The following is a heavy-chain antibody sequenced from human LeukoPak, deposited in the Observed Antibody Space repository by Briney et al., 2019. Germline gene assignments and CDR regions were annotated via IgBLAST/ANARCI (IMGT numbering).Heavy chain of an antibody. CDR3: ARAVGVTTSRNNWFDP. CDR2: IYPGDSDT. Sequence: GESLKISCKGSGYSFTSYWIGWVRPMPGKGLEWMGTIYPGDSDTRYSPSFQGQVTISADKSISTAYLQWSSLKASDTAMYYCARAVGVTTSRNNWFDPWGQGTLVTVSS. V-gene: IGHV5-51*01. CDR1: GYSFTSYW. J-gene: IGHJ5*02. D-gene: IGHD2-21*02.